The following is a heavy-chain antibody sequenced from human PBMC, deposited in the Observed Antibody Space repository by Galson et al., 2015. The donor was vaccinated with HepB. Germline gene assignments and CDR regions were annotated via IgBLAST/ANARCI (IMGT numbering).Heavy chain of an antibody. CDR2: ISGSGGST. D-gene: IGHD3-10*01. V-gene: IGHV3-23*01. CDR1: GFTFSSYA. Sequence: SLRLSCAASGFTFSSYAMSWVRQAPGKGLEWVSAISGSGGSTYYADSVKGRFTISRDNSKNTLYLQMNSLRAEDTAVYYCANPTTRRFGELYVFHYWGQGTLVTVSS. CDR3: ANPTTRRFGELYVFHY. J-gene: IGHJ4*02.